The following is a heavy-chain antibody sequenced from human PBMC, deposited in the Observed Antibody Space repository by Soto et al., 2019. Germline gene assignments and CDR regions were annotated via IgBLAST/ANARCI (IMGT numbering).Heavy chain of an antibody. V-gene: IGHV1-46*04. CDR1: GYTFTSYY. CDR3: ARSGGLRHFDY. Sequence: QVQLVQSGAEVKKPGASVKVSCKASGYTFTSYYMHWVRQAPGQGLEWMGIINPSGGSTSYAQKLQGRVTMTRDTSTSTVYMELSSLRSEDTAVYYCARSGGLRHFDYWGQGTLVTVSS. CDR2: INPSGGST. D-gene: IGHD3-10*01. J-gene: IGHJ4*02.